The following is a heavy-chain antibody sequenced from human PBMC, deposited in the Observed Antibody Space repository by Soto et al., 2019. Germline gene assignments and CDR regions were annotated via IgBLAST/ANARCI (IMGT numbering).Heavy chain of an antibody. V-gene: IGHV4-31*03. CDR1: GGSISSGGYY. CDR2: IYYSGST. Sequence: QVQLQESGPGLVKPSQTLSLTCTVSGGSISSGGYYWSWIRQHPGKGLEWIGYIYYSGSTYYNPSLKSRVTISVDTSKNQFSLKLSSVTAAYTAVYYCARGKGPRGYYYYMDVWGKGTTVTVSS. J-gene: IGHJ6*03. CDR3: ARGKGPRGYYYYMDV.